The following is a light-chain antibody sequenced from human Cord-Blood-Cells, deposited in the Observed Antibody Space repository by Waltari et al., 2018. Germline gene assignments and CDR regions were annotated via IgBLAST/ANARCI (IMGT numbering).Light chain of an antibody. CDR1: QSVSSN. CDR2: GAS. CDR3: QQYNSWPWT. V-gene: IGKV3-15*01. J-gene: IGKJ1*01. Sequence: EIVMTQSPATLSVSPGERVTLSGRASQSVSSNLAWYQKKPGQAPRLLIYGASTRATGIPASFSGSGSGTEFTLTISSLQSEDFAVYYCQQYNSWPWTFGQGTKVEIK.